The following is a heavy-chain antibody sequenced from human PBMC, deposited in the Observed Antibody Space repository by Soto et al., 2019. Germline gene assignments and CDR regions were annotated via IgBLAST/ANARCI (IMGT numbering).Heavy chain of an antibody. CDR3: AKDSRFNYYGSGSYAQYYFDY. Sequence: PGGSLRLSCAASGFTFSSYAMSWVRQAPGKGLEWVSAISGSGGSTYYADSVKGRFTISRDNSKNTLYLQMNSLRAKDTAVYYCAKDSRFNYYGSGSYAQYYFDYWGQGTLVTVSS. D-gene: IGHD3-10*01. J-gene: IGHJ4*02. V-gene: IGHV3-23*01. CDR2: ISGSGGST. CDR1: GFTFSSYA.